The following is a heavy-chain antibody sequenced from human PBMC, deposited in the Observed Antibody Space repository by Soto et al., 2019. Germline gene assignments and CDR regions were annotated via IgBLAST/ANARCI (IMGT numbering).Heavy chain of an antibody. V-gene: IGHV4-34*01. D-gene: IGHD1-1*01. CDR2: INHSGST. J-gene: IGHJ4*02. CDR3: ERHFNDPNSGCDDY. Sequence: SETLSLTCAVYGGSFSGYYWSWIRQPPGKGLEWIGEINHSGSTNYNPSLKSRVTISVDTSKNQFSLKLSSVTAADTAVYYCERHFNDPNSGCDDYGGQGSLVTV. CDR1: GGSFSGYY.